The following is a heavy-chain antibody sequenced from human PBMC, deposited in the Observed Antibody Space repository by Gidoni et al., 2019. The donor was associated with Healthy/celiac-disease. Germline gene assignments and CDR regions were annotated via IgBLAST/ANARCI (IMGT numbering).Heavy chain of an antibody. V-gene: IGHV3-11*01. CDR2: FSSSGSTI. D-gene: IGHD4-17*01. CDR3: ARDSTTALLNYYYYGMDV. J-gene: IGHJ6*02. CDR1: GFTFSDYY. Sequence: QVQLVESGGGLVKPGGSLRLSCAASGFTFSDYYLSWIRQAPGKGLEWVSYFSSSGSTIYYADSVKGRFTISRDNAKNSLYLQMNSLRAEDTAVYYCARDSTTALLNYYYYGMDVWGQGTTVTVSS.